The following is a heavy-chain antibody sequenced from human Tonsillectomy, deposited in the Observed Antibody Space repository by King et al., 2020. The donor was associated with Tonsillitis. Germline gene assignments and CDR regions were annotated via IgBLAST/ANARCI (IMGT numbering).Heavy chain of an antibody. D-gene: IGHD1-26*01. CDR2: INRDGGGT. J-gene: IGHJ4*02. V-gene: IGHV3-43*01. Sequence: QLVQSGGVVVQPGGSLRLSCAASGFMFGAYNMHWVRQPPGKGLEFVSLINRDGGGTYYADSVKGRFTISRDNNKNSLFLQMNGLRPEDTAFYYCARDQRGSYDYWGQGPLVTVSS. CDR1: GFMFGAYN. CDR3: ARDQRGSYDY.